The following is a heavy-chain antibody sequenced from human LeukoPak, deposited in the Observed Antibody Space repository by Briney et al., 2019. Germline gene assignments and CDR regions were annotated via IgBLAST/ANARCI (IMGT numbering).Heavy chain of an antibody. CDR1: GFTFSYYN. D-gene: IGHD3-22*01. J-gene: IGHJ1*01. CDR2: ISGSSSTI. V-gene: IGHV3-48*01. Sequence: GGSLRLSCAASGFTFSYYNMNWVRQAPGKGLEWVSYISGSSSTIYYADSMKGRFTISRDNSKNTLYLQMNSLRAEDTAVYYCATDKYYDSRGYYNAEYFQHWGQGTLVTVSS. CDR3: ATDKYYDSRGYYNAEYFQH.